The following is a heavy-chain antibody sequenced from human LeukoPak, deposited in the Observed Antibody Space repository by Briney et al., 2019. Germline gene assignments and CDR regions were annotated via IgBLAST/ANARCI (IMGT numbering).Heavy chain of an antibody. J-gene: IGHJ4*02. D-gene: IGHD3-3*01. CDR3: ARQLFWSGYYGN. V-gene: IGHV1-18*01. CDR1: GYTFSSNG. Sequence: ASVKVSCKASGYTFSSNGISWVRQAPGQGLEWMGWISAYNNNTNYAQKFQGRVTMTTDTSTSTAYMELRSLRSDDTAVYYCARQLFWSGYYGNWGQGTLVTVSS. CDR2: ISAYNNNT.